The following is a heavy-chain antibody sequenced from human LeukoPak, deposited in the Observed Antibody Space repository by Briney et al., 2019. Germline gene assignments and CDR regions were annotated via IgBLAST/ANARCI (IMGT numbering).Heavy chain of an antibody. D-gene: IGHD5-18*01. Sequence: GGSLRLSCAASGFTFSDYYMSWIRQAPGKGPEWVSYISSSSSYTNYADSVKGRFTISRDNAKNSLYLQMNSLRAEDTAVYYCARAVQLWFYDYWGQGTLVTVSS. V-gene: IGHV3-11*06. CDR2: ISSSSSYT. CDR3: ARAVQLWFYDY. J-gene: IGHJ4*02. CDR1: GFTFSDYY.